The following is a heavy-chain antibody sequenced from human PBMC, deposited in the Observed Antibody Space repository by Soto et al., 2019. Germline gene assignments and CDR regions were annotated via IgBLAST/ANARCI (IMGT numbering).Heavy chain of an antibody. V-gene: IGHV4-61*08. Sequence: SETLSLTCTVSGGSIRSGGYYWTWIRQHPGKGLEWIGYIYYSGSTNYNPSLRSRLTISVDTSKNQFSLTLSSVTAADTAVYYCARDRGYSNWFDPWGQGTLVTVSS. D-gene: IGHD5-18*01. CDR3: ARDRGYSNWFDP. J-gene: IGHJ5*02. CDR1: GGSIRSGGYY. CDR2: IYYSGST.